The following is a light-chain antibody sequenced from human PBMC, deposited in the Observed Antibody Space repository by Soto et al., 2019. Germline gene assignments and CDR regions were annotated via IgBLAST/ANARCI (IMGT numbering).Light chain of an antibody. J-gene: IGKJ2*01. V-gene: IGKV3-15*01. Sequence: EIVMTQSPATLSVSPGERATLSCRASQSVSSNLAWYQQKPGQAPRLLIYGASTRATGIPARFSGSGSGTEFTRTISSLQSEDFAVYYCQQYNNWPPRSSFGQGTKLEIK. CDR3: QQYNNWPPRSS. CDR1: QSVSSN. CDR2: GAS.